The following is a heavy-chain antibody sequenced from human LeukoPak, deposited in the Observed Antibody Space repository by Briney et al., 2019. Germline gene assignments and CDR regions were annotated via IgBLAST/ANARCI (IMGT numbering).Heavy chain of an antibody. Sequence: GGSLRLSCAASGFTFSTYGMHWVRQAPGKGLEWVTFIQYDGSSQYYADSVKGRFTISRDNSKNTLYLQMNSLVAEDTAVYYCAKESSRWQYFDYWGQGTLVTVSS. V-gene: IGHV3-30*02. CDR1: GFTFSTYG. CDR3: AKESSRWQYFDY. J-gene: IGHJ4*02. CDR2: IQYDGSSQ. D-gene: IGHD6-13*01.